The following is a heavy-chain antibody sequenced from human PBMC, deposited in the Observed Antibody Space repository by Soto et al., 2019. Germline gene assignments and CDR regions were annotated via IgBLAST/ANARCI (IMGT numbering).Heavy chain of an antibody. CDR1: GGSFSGYY. CDR2: INHSGST. D-gene: IGHD4-17*01. Sequence: SETLSLTCAVYGGSFSGYYWSWIRQPPGKGLEWIGEINHSGSTNYNPSLKSRVTISVDTSKNQFSLRLSSVTAADTAVYYCARGRGLRGYYYYGMDVWGQGTKVTVSS. J-gene: IGHJ6*02. CDR3: ARGRGLRGYYYYGMDV. V-gene: IGHV4-34*01.